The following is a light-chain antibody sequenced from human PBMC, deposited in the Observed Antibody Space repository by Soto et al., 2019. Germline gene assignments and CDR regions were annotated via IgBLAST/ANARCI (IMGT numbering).Light chain of an antibody. J-gene: IGKJ4*01. V-gene: IGKV3-20*01. Sequence: EIVLTQSPGTLSLSPGERATLSCRASQGVSSSFLAWYQQKPGQAPRLLIYGASSRATGISDRFSGSGSGTDFTLTISRLEPEDVAVYYCQQYGCSPLTFGGGTKVEIK. CDR3: QQYGCSPLT. CDR1: QGVSSSF. CDR2: GAS.